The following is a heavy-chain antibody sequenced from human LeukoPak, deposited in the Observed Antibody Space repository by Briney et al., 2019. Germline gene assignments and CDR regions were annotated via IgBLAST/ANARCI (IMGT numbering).Heavy chain of an antibody. CDR2: IYHSGST. Sequence: SETLSLTCAVSGGSISSSNWWSWVRQPPGKGLEWIGEIYHSGSTNYNPSLKSRVTILVDKSKNQFSLKLSSVTAADTAVYYCAREATMVRGVISYYYYGMDVWGKGTTVTVSS. V-gene: IGHV4-4*02. CDR3: AREATMVRGVISYYYYGMDV. D-gene: IGHD3-10*01. CDR1: GGSISSSNW. J-gene: IGHJ6*04.